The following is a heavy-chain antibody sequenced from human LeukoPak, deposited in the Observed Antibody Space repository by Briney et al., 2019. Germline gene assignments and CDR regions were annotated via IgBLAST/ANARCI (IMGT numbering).Heavy chain of an antibody. J-gene: IGHJ4*02. V-gene: IGHV3-15*01. CDR1: GFTFSNAW. CDR3: ARDRSSSSFLGYFDY. CDR2: IKSKTDGGTT. Sequence: GGSLRLSCAASGFTFSNAWMSWVRQAPGKGLEWVGRIKSKTDGGTTDYAAPVKGRFTISRDNSKNTLYLQMNSLRAEDTAVYYCARDRSSSSFLGYFDYWGQGTLVTVSS. D-gene: IGHD6-6*01.